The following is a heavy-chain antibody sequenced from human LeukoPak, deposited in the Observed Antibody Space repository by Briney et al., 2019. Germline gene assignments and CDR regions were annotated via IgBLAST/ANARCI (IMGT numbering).Heavy chain of an antibody. V-gene: IGHV1-2*02. D-gene: IGHD2-21*02. CDR1: GDTFTGYY. J-gene: IGHJ4*02. Sequence: ASVKVSCKASGDTFTGYYMHWVRQAPGQGLEWMGWINPNSGGTNYAQKFQGRVTMTRDTSISTAYMELSRLRSDDTAVYYCARNGVPRFLGDLDYWGQGTLVTVSS. CDR3: ARNGVPRFLGDLDY. CDR2: INPNSGGT.